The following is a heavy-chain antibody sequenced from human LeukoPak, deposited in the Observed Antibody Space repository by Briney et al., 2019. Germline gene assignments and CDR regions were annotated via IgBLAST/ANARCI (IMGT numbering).Heavy chain of an antibody. Sequence: GGSLRLSCAASGFTFSTYWMHWVRQAPGKGLVWVSRINSDGSSTSYADSVKGRFTISRDNAKNTLYLQMNSLRVEDTAVYYCARDSQRWGNFDSWGQGTLVSVSS. D-gene: IGHD5-24*01. CDR2: INSDGSST. CDR1: GFTFSTYW. V-gene: IGHV3-74*01. CDR3: ARDSQRWGNFDS. J-gene: IGHJ4*02.